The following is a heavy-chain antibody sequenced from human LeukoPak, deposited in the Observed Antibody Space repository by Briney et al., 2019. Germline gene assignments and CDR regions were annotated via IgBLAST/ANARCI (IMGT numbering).Heavy chain of an antibody. D-gene: IGHD5-18*01. CDR3: AKDRDSYGDKFDY. V-gene: IGHV3-21*04. CDR2: ITSSSSYI. CDR1: GFTFSTYN. Sequence: GGSLRLSCAASGFTFSTYNMNWVRQAPGKGLEWVSSITSSSSYIYYADSVKGRFTISRDYAKNSLYLQMNSLRAEDTAVYYCAKDRDSYGDKFDYWGQGTLVTVSS. J-gene: IGHJ4*02.